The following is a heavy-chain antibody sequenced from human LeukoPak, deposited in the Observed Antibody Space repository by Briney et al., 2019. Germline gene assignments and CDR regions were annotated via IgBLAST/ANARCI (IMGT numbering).Heavy chain of an antibody. J-gene: IGHJ4*02. CDR1: GFSLSTSGVD. D-gene: IGHD1-1*01. CDR2: IYRNDDK. V-gene: IGHV2-5*01. Sequence: SGPTLVKPTQTLTLTCTFSGFSLSTSGVDVGWIRQPPVKALEGLALIYRNDDKRYSPSPKSRLTITKDTSKNQVVLTMTNMDPVDTATYYCALSTTVGSPFDYWGQGTLVTVSS. CDR3: ALSTTVGSPFDY.